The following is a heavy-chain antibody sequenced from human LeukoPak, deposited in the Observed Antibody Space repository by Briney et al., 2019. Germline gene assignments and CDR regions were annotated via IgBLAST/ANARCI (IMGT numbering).Heavy chain of an antibody. CDR1: GFTFSSYS. V-gene: IGHV3-21*01. CDR3: ARDLRSSGLYFFDY. CDR2: ISSSSTNI. Sequence: GGSLRLSCAASGFTFSSYSMNWVRQAQGKGLEWVSSISSSSTNIYYADSVKGRFTISRDNAKNSLYLQMNSLRAEDTAVYYCARDLRSSGLYFFDYWGQGTLVTVSS. D-gene: IGHD6-19*01. J-gene: IGHJ4*02.